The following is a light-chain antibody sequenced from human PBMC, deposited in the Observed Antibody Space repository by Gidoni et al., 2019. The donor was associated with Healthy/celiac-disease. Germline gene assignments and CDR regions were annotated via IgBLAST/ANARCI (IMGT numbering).Light chain of an antibody. CDR3: SSYAGSNNLV. CDR2: EVS. Sequence: QSALTQPPSASGSPGQAVTISCTGTISDVGVYNYVSWYHHHPGNSPKLIIYEVSKRPSGVPDRFSGSKSGNTASLAVSGLQADVEADYYCSSYAGSNNLVFGGGTKLPVL. V-gene: IGLV2-8*01. CDR1: ISDVGVYNY. J-gene: IGLJ3*02.